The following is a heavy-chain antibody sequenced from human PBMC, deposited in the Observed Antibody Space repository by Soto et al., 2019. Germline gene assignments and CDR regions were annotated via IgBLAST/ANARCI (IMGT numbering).Heavy chain of an antibody. Sequence: QVQLVQSGAEVKKPGSSVKVSCKASGGTFSSYAISWVRQAPGQGLEWMGGIIPIFGTANYAQKFQGRVTITADESTSTAYKELSSLRSEDTAVYYCARDRVVTAIGYFDLWGRGTLVTVSS. J-gene: IGHJ2*01. CDR2: IIPIFGTA. CDR3: ARDRVVTAIGYFDL. V-gene: IGHV1-69*12. D-gene: IGHD2-21*02. CDR1: GGTFSSYA.